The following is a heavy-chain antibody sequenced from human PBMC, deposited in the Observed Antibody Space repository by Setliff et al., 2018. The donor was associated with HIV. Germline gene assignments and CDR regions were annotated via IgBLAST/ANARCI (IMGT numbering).Heavy chain of an antibody. CDR1: GGSISSGSYY. CDR2: IYTSGST. Sequence: SETLSLTCTVSGGSISSGSYYWSWMRQPAGKGLEWTGHIYTSGSTNYNPSLKSRVTISVDTSKNQFSLKLSSVTAADTAVYYCARAPGAYYYDSSGYPIGIRFDYWGQGTLVTVSS. CDR3: ARAPGAYYYDSSGYPIGIRFDY. V-gene: IGHV4-61*09. J-gene: IGHJ4*02. D-gene: IGHD3-22*01.